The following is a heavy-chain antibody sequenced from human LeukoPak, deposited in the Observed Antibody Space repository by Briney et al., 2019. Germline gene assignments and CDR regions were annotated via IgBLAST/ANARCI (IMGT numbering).Heavy chain of an antibody. Sequence: SETLSLTRTVSGGSISSYYWSWIRQPAGKGLEWIGRIYTSGSTNYNPSLKSRVTMSVDTSKNQFSLKLSSVTAGDTAVYYCARALGYCSGGSCYSVSWFDPWGQGTLVTVSS. D-gene: IGHD2-15*01. CDR2: IYTSGST. J-gene: IGHJ5*02. CDR3: ARALGYCSGGSCYSVSWFDP. CDR1: GGSISSYY. V-gene: IGHV4-4*07.